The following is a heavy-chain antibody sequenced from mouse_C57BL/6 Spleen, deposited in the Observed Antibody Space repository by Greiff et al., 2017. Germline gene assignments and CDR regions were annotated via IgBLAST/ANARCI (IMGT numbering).Heavy chain of an antibody. CDR3: AIYSNYDAY. CDR2: IWRGGST. Sequence: VHLVESGPGLVQPSQSLSITCTVSGFSLTSYGVHWVRQSPGKGLEWLGVIWRGGSTDYNAAFMSRLSLTKDNSKSQVFFKMNSLQADDTAIYYCAIYSNYDAYWGQGTLVTVSA. CDR1: GFSLTSYG. V-gene: IGHV2-5*01. J-gene: IGHJ3*01. D-gene: IGHD2-5*01.